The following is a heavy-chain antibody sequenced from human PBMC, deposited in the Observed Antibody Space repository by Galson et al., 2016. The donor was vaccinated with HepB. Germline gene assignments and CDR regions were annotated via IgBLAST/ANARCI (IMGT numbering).Heavy chain of an antibody. CDR3: ARKRGADYRHFTGAFDI. D-gene: IGHD4-11*01. CDR1: GGSISSSNW. Sequence: SETLSLTCGVSGGSISSSNWWTWVRQTPGKGLEWIGEVYHSGNTNYNPSLKSRVTVAVDKSKNQFSLKLSSVTAADTAVYYCARKRGADYRHFTGAFDIWGQGTMVTVSS. J-gene: IGHJ3*02. CDR2: VYHSGNT. V-gene: IGHV4-4*02.